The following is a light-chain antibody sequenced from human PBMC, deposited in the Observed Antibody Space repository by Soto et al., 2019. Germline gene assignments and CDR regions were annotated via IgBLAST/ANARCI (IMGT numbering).Light chain of an antibody. CDR2: DAA. V-gene: IGKV1-5*01. J-gene: IGKJ1*01. CDR3: QQYNSYWT. Sequence: DIQMTQSPSTLSASVGDRVTITCRASQSISRWLAWYKQKPGKAPKLLIYDAARLESGVSSRFSGGGSGPEVTLALSSLEADDFATYYCQQYNSYWTFGQGTKVVI. CDR1: QSISRW.